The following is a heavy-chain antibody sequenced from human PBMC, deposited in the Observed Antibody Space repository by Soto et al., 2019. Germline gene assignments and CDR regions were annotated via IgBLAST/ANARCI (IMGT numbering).Heavy chain of an antibody. CDR1: GGSISSSSYY. V-gene: IGHV4-39*01. D-gene: IGHD1-26*01. CDR2: IYYSGST. Sequence: QLQLQESGPGLVKPSETLSLTCTVAGGSISSSSYYWGWIRQPPGKGLEWIGSIYYSGSTYYNPSLKSRVTISADTSKNQCSLKLSSVTAADTTVYYCARLGGGGSYWVDYWGQGTLVTVSS. CDR3: ARLGGGGSYWVDY. J-gene: IGHJ4*02.